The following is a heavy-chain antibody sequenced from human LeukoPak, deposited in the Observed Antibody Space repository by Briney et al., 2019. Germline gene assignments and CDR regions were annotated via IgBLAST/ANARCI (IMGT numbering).Heavy chain of an antibody. CDR3: ARDQVVAASFDY. V-gene: IGHV3-21*01. Sequence: PGGSLRLSCAASGFTFSTYSMNWVRQAPGKGLECVSSISSSGAYIYYADSVKGRFTISRDNSKNTLYLQMNSLRAEDTAVYYCARDQVVAASFDYWGQGTLVTVSS. CDR2: ISSSGAYI. CDR1: GFTFSTYS. D-gene: IGHD2-15*01. J-gene: IGHJ4*02.